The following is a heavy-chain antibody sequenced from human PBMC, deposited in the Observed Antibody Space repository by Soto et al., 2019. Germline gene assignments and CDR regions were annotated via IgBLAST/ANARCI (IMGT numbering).Heavy chain of an antibody. D-gene: IGHD4-17*01. J-gene: IGHJ4*02. CDR3: AKPSAYGDFAGSFDS. CDR2: IGGRGGNT. V-gene: IGHV3-23*01. Sequence: EVHLLESGGGLVQRGGSLRLSCVASGFTFNNYAMNWVRQAPGKGLEWVSNIGGRGGNTFYADSMRGRFTISRDNSKNTVYLQMNNLRVYDSATYYCAKPSAYGDFAGSFDSWGQGTLVTVSP. CDR1: GFTFNNYA.